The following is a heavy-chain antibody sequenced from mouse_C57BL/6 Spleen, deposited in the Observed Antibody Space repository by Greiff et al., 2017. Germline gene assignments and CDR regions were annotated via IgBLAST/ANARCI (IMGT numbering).Heavy chain of an antibody. CDR3: ASGDGSSPFAY. J-gene: IGHJ3*01. CDR2: IWGVGST. V-gene: IGHV2-6*01. CDR1: GFSLTSYG. D-gene: IGHD1-1*01. Sequence: VMLVESGPGLVAPSQSLSITCTVSGFSLTSYGVDWVRQSPGKGLEWLGVIWGVGSTNYNSALKSRLSISKDNSKSQVFLKMNSLQTDDTAMYYCASGDGSSPFAYWGQGTLVTVSA.